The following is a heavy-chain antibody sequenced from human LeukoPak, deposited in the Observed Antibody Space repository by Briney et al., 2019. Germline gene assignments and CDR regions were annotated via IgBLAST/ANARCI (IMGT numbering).Heavy chain of an antibody. V-gene: IGHV3-74*01. CDR1: GFTFSSYW. J-gene: IGHJ4*02. D-gene: IGHD3-10*01. Sequence: GGSLRLSCAASGFTFSSYWMHWVRQAPGKGLVWVSRINSDGSSTNYADSVKGRFTISRDNANNTLYLHMNSLRAEDTAVYYCARAHPVRGQDWGQGTLVTVSS. CDR2: INSDGSST. CDR3: ARAHPVRGQD.